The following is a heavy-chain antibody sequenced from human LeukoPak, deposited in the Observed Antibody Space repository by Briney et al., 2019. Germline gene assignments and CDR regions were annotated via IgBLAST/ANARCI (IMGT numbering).Heavy chain of an antibody. J-gene: IGHJ5*02. D-gene: IGHD6-6*01. CDR1: GGTFSSYA. CDR2: IIPIFGTA. V-gene: IGHV1-69*13. Sequence: SVTVSFKASGGTFSSYAISWVRQAPGQGLEWMGGIIPIFGTANYAQKFQGRVTITADESTSTAYMELSSLRSEDTAVYYCAKSIAARYSGYNWFDPWGQGTLVTVSS. CDR3: AKSIAARYSGYNWFDP.